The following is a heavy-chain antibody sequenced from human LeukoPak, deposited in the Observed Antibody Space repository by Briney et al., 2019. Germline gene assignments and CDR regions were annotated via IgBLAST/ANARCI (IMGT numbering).Heavy chain of an antibody. Sequence: SETLSLTCTVSGGSINNYYWSWIRQPAGKGLEWIGRIYTRGSTNYNPSLKSRVTISVDTSKNQFSLKLSSVTAADTAVYYCARLRFTDYYYYGMDVWGQGTTVTVSS. CDR1: GGSINNYY. CDR3: ARLRFTDYYYYGMDV. V-gene: IGHV4-4*07. D-gene: IGHD3-10*01. J-gene: IGHJ6*02. CDR2: IYTRGST.